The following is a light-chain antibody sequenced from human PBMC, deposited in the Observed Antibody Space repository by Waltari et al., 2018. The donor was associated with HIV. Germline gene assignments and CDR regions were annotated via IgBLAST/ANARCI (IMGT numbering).Light chain of an antibody. CDR2: DVS. Sequence: QSALTQPRSVSGSPGQSVTISCTGTSRDVGAYNYVSWYQQHPGKASKVIISDVSKRPSGVPDRFSGSKSGNTASLTISGLQAEDEADYYCCSYAGSYTRVFGGGTKLTVL. V-gene: IGLV2-11*01. CDR1: SRDVGAYNY. CDR3: CSYAGSYTRV. J-gene: IGLJ3*02.